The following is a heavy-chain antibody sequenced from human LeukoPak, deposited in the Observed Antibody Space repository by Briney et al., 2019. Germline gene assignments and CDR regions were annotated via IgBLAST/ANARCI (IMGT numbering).Heavy chain of an antibody. D-gene: IGHD2-2*01. V-gene: IGHV1-24*01. CDR3: ARDSIVVVPTPFQH. CDR2: FDPEDGET. J-gene: IGHJ1*01. Sequence: ASVKVSCKVSGYTLTELSMHWVRQAPGKGLEWMGGFDPEDGETIYAQKFQGRVTMTEDISTDTAYMELSSLRSEDTAVYYCARDSIVVVPTPFQHWGQGTLVTVSS. CDR1: GYTLTELS.